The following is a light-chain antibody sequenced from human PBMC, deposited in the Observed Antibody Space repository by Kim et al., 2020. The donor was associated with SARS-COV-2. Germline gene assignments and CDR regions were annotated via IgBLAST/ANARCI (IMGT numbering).Light chain of an antibody. Sequence: SLSPDQPASITCAGDKLGEKYACWYQQKPGQSPVLVIYQDSKRPSGIPERFSGSNSGNTATLTVSGTQAMDEADYYCQAWDSNVVFGGGTQLTVL. J-gene: IGLJ2*01. CDR3: QAWDSNVV. CDR1: KLGEKY. CDR2: QDS. V-gene: IGLV3-1*01.